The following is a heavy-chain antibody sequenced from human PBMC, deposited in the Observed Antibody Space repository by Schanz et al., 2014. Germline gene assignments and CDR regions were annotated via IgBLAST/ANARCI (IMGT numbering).Heavy chain of an antibody. V-gene: IGHV3-30*18. CDR2: ISYHGSER. Sequence: VQLVESGEGVVQPGRSLRLSCAGSGFSFSDYGMHWVRQAPGRGLEWVAVISYHGSERYYADSVKGRFTISRDNSKNTLYLQMNSLRTEDTAVYFCAKSYDTSGYSGFDYWGQGTLVTVSS. J-gene: IGHJ4*02. CDR1: GFSFSDYG. CDR3: AKSYDTSGYSGFDY. D-gene: IGHD3-22*01.